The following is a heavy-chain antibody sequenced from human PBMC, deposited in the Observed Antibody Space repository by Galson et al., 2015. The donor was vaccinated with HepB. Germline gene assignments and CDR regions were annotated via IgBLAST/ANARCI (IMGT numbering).Heavy chain of an antibody. D-gene: IGHD3-9*01. CDR2: ISSSSSTI. V-gene: IGHV3-48*01. J-gene: IGHJ6*02. Sequence: SLRLSCAASGFTFSSYSMNWVRQAPGKGLEWVSYISSSSSTIYYADSVKGRFTISRDNAKNSLYLQMNSLRAEDTAVYYCARDKNYDILTGYYPYYYYGMDVWGQGTTVTVSS. CDR1: GFTFSSYS. CDR3: ARDKNYDILTGYYPYYYYGMDV.